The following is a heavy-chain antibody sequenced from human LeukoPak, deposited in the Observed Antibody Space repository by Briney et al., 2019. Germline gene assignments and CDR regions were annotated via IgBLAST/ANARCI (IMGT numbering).Heavy chain of an antibody. J-gene: IGHJ2*01. Sequence: PGGSLRLSCAASGFTFSSYWMHWVRQAPGKGLVWVSRINSDGSSTSYADSVKGRFTISRDNAKNTLYLQMNSLRAEDTAVYYCAKDSALGDVDWYFDLWGRGTLVTVSS. CDR1: GFTFSSYW. CDR2: INSDGSST. V-gene: IGHV3-74*01. CDR3: AKDSALGDVDWYFDL. D-gene: IGHD3-10*01.